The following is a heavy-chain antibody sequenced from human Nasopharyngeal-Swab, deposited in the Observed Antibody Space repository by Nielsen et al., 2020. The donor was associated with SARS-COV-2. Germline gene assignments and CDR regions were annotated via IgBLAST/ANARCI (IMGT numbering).Heavy chain of an antibody. Sequence: ASVQVSCKVSGYTLTELSMHWVRQAPGKGLEWMGGFDPEDGETIYAQKFQGRVTMTEDTSTDTAYMELSSLRSEDTAVYYWATSLPLAAAFSFDYWGQGTLVTVSS. V-gene: IGHV1-24*01. CDR1: GYTLTELS. CDR3: ATSLPLAAAFSFDY. CDR2: FDPEDGET. D-gene: IGHD6-13*01. J-gene: IGHJ4*02.